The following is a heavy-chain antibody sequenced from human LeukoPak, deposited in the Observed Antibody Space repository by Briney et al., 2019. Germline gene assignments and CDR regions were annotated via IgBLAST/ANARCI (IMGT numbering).Heavy chain of an antibody. V-gene: IGHV4-39*01. CDR1: GGSISSSSYY. CDR2: IYYSGST. Sequence: PSETQSLTCTVSGGSISSSSYYWGWIRQPPGKGLEWIGSIYYSGSTYYNPSLKSRVTISVDTSKNQFSLKLSSVTAADTAVYYCSGVGEYYYYMDVWGKGTMVTVSS. CDR3: SGVGEYYYYMDV. J-gene: IGHJ6*03. D-gene: IGHD1-26*01.